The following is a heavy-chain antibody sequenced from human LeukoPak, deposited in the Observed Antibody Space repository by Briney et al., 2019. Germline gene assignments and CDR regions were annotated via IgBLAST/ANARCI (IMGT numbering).Heavy chain of an antibody. CDR2: ISSSSSTI. CDR3: ASQLVDTAMAGVT. CDR1: GFTFSSYS. Sequence: GGSLRLSCAASGFTFSSYSMNWVRQAPGKGLEWVSYISSSSSTIYYADSVKGRFTISRDNAKNSLYLQMNSLRAEDTAVYYCASQLVDTAMAGVTWGQGTLVTVSS. V-gene: IGHV3-48*01. J-gene: IGHJ5*02. D-gene: IGHD5-18*01.